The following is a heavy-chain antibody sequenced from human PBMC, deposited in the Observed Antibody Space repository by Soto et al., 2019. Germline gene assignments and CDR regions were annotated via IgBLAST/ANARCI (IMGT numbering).Heavy chain of an antibody. V-gene: IGHV3-23*01. D-gene: IGHD4-17*01. Sequence: EVQLLESGGGLVQPGGSLRLSCAASGFNLNHYAMTWVRQAPGKGPEWVSSMSATGRTSFYADSVKGRFTISRDTSTSTLYLQMNSVRVEDTAVSYCAKDPNGDYVGGFDFWGLGTMVTVS. CDR3: AKDPNGDYVGGFDF. CDR2: MSATGRTS. CDR1: GFNLNHYA. J-gene: IGHJ3*01.